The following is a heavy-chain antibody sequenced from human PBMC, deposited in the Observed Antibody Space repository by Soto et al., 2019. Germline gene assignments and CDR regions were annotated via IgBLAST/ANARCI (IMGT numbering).Heavy chain of an antibody. CDR2: IDPSDSYT. J-gene: IGHJ6*02. CDR3: ASSMTPHSMALVAMDV. V-gene: IGHV5-10-1*01. Sequence: SLKISWKGSGYMFSSSWISWVRHMPGKGLEWMGKIDPSDSYTNYSPSLHGHVSISADRSISTVYLQWSSLKASDPAMYYCASSMTPHSMALVAMDVCGQGTTVT. D-gene: IGHD2-8*02. CDR1: GYMFSSSW.